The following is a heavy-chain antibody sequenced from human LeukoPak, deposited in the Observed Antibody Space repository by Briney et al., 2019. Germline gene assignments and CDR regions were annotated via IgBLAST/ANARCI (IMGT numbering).Heavy chain of an antibody. CDR1: GFTFSSYG. D-gene: IGHD6-19*01. V-gene: IGHV3-33*01. CDR2: IWYDGSNK. Sequence: GSLRLSCAASGFTFSSYGMHWVRQAPGKGLEWVAVIWYDGSNKYYADSVKGRFTISRDNSKNTLYLQINSLRAEDTAVYYCAGSIAVAGTIDYWGQGTLVTVSS. J-gene: IGHJ4*02. CDR3: AGSIAVAGTIDY.